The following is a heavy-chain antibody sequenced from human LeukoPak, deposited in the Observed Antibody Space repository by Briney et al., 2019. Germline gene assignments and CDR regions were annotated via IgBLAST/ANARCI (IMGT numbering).Heavy chain of an antibody. CDR1: GYTFTGYY. J-gene: IGHJ4*02. CDR2: INPNSSGT. V-gene: IGHV1-2*02. Sequence: ASVKVSCKASGYTFTGYYMHWVRQAPGQGLEWMGWINPNSSGTNYAQKFQGRVAMTRDTSISTAYMELSRLRSDDTAVDYCAINPIAAAATWGQGTLVTVSS. CDR3: AINPIAAAAT. D-gene: IGHD6-13*01.